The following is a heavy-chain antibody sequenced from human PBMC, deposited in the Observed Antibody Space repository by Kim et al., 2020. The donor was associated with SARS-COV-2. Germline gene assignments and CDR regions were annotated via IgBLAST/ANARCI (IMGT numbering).Heavy chain of an antibody. CDR1: GYTFTSYA. CDR2: INTNTGNP. D-gene: IGHD2-2*01. Sequence: ASVKVSCKASGYTFTSYAMNWVRQAPGQGLEWMGWINTNTGNPTYAQGFTGRFVFSLDTSVSTAYLQISSLKAEDTAVYYCARPYCSSTSCLYYYYGMDVWGQGTTVTVSS. V-gene: IGHV7-4-1*02. CDR3: ARPYCSSTSCLYYYYGMDV. J-gene: IGHJ6*02.